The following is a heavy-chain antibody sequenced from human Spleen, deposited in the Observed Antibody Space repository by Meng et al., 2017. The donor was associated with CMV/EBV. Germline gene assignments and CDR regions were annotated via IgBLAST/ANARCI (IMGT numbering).Heavy chain of an antibody. CDR2: IGSTGGAT. V-gene: IGHV3-48*04. CDR3: AKYQLPSGRISGGPFDF. CDR1: GFSFIRYS. J-gene: IGHJ4*02. D-gene: IGHD2-2*01. Sequence: GESLKISCTASGFSFIRYSMNWVRQAPGKGLEWVSYIGSTGGATYYADSVKGRFTISRENAKNSLYLQMSTLRAEDTAVYYCAKYQLPSGRISGGPFDFWGQGTLVTVSS.